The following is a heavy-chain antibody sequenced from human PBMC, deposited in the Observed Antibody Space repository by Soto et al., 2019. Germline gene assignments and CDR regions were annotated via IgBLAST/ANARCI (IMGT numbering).Heavy chain of an antibody. CDR2: IFPGDSDT. J-gene: IGHJ6*02. Sequence: GESLKISCKASGFSLNTYWIAWVRQMPGKGLEWMGAIFPGDSDTRYSPSFQGQVTISADRSISTAYLQWSSLKASDTAMYYCARQGGYDGYYYYGMDVWGQGTTVTVSS. CDR1: GFSLNTYW. V-gene: IGHV5-51*01. CDR3: ARQGGYDGYYYYGMDV. D-gene: IGHD5-12*01.